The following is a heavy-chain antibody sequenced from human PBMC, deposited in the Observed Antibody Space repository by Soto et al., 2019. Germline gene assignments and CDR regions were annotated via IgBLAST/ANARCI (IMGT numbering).Heavy chain of an antibody. CDR3: AKDIVVAAAVSAFEC. D-gene: IGHD2-15*01. CDR1: GFTFSSYA. J-gene: IGHJ4*02. CDR2: VGGSGYST. V-gene: IGHV3-23*01. Sequence: PGGSLRLSCAASGFTFSSYAMSWVRQGPGKGLEWVSTVGGSGYSTYYADSVRGRFTISRDNSKNTLYLQMNSLRAEDTAVYYCAKDIVVAAAVSAFECRGQGTLVTVSS.